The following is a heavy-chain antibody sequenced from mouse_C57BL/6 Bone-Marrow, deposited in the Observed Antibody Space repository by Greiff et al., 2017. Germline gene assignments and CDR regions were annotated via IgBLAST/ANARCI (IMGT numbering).Heavy chain of an antibody. CDR3: SRAFSATSWCAY. Sequence: VQLQQSGPELVKPGASVKLSCKASGYTFTSYDINWVKQRPGQGLEWIGWIYPRDGSTTYNEKFTGKATLTVDTSSSTAYMELNSLTSEDSAVYCWSRAFSATSWCAYWGQGTLVTVAA. CDR1: GYTFTSYD. J-gene: IGHJ3*01. D-gene: IGHD1-1*01. V-gene: IGHV1-85*01. CDR2: IYPRDGST.